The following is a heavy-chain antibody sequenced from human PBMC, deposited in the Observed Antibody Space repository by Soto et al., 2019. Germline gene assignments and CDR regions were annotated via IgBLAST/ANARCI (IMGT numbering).Heavy chain of an antibody. Sequence: GSLRLSCTASGFTFGDYAMSWFRQAPGKGLEWVGFIRSKAYGGTTEYAASVKGRFTISRDDSKSIAYLQMNSLKTEDTAVYYCTRAIAQDWFDPWGQGTLVTVSS. V-gene: IGHV3-49*03. CDR1: GFTFGDYA. CDR2: IRSKAYGGTT. CDR3: TRAIAQDWFDP. J-gene: IGHJ5*02.